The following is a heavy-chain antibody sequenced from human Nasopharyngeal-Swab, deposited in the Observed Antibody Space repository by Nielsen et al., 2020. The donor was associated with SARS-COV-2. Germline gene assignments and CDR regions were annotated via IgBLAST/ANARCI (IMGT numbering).Heavy chain of an antibody. V-gene: IGHV4-31*03. CDR1: GVAITSGGYY. CDR3: ARGGTASTWDDVFDM. D-gene: IGHD6-13*01. J-gene: IGHJ3*02. CDR2: VYYSGST. Sequence: SETLSLTCTVSGVAITSGGYYWTWIRHLPGKGLEWIGYVYYSGSTSYNPSLKSRIAISIDTSRNQFSLRVNSVTAADTAVYYCARGGTASTWDDVFDMWGQGTMVTVSS.